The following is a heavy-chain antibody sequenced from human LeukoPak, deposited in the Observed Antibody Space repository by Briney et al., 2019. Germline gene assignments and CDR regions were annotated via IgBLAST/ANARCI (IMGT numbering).Heavy chain of an antibody. J-gene: IGHJ4*02. D-gene: IGHD3-22*01. Sequence: GGSLRLSCAASGFTFSSYSMNWVRQAPGKGLEWVSSISSSSSYIYYADSVKGRFTISRDNSKNTLYLQMNSLRAEDTAVYYCARNGGYDSSGYYLPGDWGQGTLATVSS. V-gene: IGHV3-21*01. CDR2: ISSSSSYI. CDR1: GFTFSSYS. CDR3: ARNGGYDSSGYYLPGD.